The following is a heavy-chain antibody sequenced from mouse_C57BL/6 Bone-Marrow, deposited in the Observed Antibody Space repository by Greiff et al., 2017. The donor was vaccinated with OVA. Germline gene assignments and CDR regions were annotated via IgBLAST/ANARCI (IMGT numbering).Heavy chain of an antibody. D-gene: IGHD2-4*01. CDR1: GISITTGNYR. V-gene: IGHV3-5*01. CDR3: ARYDYDDYFDY. CDR2: IYYSGTI. Sequence: EVKLMESGPGLVKPSQTVFLTCTVTGISITTGNYRWSWIRQFPGNKLEWIGYIYYSGTITYNPSLTSRTTITRDTPKNQFFLEMNSLTAEDTATYYCARYDYDDYFDYWGQGTTLTVSS. J-gene: IGHJ2*01.